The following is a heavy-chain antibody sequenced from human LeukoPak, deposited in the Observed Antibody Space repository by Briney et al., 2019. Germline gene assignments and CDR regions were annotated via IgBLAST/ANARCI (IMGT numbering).Heavy chain of an antibody. J-gene: IGHJ4*02. V-gene: IGHV3-23*01. CDR2: ISGSGGST. CDR3: AKVGSNGGLPNYFDY. D-gene: IGHD2-8*01. Sequence: GGSLRLSCAASGFTFSSYGMSWVRQAPGKGLEWVSAISGSGGSTYYADSVKGRFTISRDNSKNTLYLQMNSLRAEDTAVYYCAKVGSNGGLPNYFDYWGQGTLVTVSS. CDR1: GFTFSSYG.